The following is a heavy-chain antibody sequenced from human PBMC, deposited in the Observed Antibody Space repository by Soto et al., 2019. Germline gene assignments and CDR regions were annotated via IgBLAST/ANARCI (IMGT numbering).Heavy chain of an antibody. Sequence: PXGCLRLSCAASGFTFSNAWMSWVGQAPGKGLEWVGRIKSKSDGGTTDYAAPVKGRFTISRDDSKNTLYLQMNSLKTEDTAVYYCTTDPTPRYYHFWSGSGPEDYYYGMDVWGQRTTVTVSS. V-gene: IGHV3-15*01. J-gene: IGHJ6*02. CDR3: TTDPTPRYYHFWSGSGPEDYYYGMDV. D-gene: IGHD3-3*01. CDR1: GFTFSNAW. CDR2: IKSKSDGGTT.